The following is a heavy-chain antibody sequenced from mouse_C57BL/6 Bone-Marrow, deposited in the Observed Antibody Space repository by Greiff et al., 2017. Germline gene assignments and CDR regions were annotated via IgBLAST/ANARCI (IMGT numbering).Heavy chain of an antibody. CDR2: INPNNGGT. D-gene: IGHD2-3*01. V-gene: IGHV1-53*01. J-gene: IGHJ3*01. Sequence: VQLQQSGTELVKPGASVKLSCKASGYTFTGYWMHWVKQRPGQGLEWIGNINPNNGGTNYDEKFKGKATLTVDKSSSTAYMQLSSLTSEDSAVYYCAGDGFAWFAYWGQGTLVTVSA. CDR1: GYTFTGYW. CDR3: AGDGFAWFAY.